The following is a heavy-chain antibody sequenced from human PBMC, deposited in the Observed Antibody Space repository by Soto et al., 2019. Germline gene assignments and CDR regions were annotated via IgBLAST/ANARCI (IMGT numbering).Heavy chain of an antibody. CDR1: GFTFSSYA. CDR2: ISGSGGST. CDR3: ANVDIVSYGMDV. V-gene: IGHV3-23*01. J-gene: IGHJ6*02. Sequence: GGSLRLSCAASGFTFSSYAMSWVRQAPGKGLEWVSAISGSGGSTYYADSVKGRFTISRDNSKNTLYLQMNSLRAEDTAVYYCANVDIVSYGMDVWGQGTTVTVSS. D-gene: IGHD5-12*01.